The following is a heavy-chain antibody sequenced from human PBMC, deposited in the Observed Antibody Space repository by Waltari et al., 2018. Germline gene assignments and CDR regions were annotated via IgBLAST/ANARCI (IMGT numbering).Heavy chain of an antibody. CDR2: IYTSGST. V-gene: IGHV4-4*07. CDR1: GGSISSYY. J-gene: IGHJ6*03. D-gene: IGHD3-3*01. Sequence: QVQLQESGPGLVKPSETLSLTCTVSGGSISSYYWSWIRQPAGKGLEWIGRIYTSGSTNYNPSLKSRVTMSVDTSKNQFSLKLSSVTAADTAVYYCARDRFYDFWSSYSTGYYYYYMDVWGKGTTVTISS. CDR3: ARDRFYDFWSSYSTGYYYYYMDV.